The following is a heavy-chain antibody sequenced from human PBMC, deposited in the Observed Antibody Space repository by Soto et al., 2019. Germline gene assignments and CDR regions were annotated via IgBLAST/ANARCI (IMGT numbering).Heavy chain of an antibody. D-gene: IGHD5-12*01. J-gene: IGHJ6*02. CDR1: GYTFTIYG. Sequence: QVLLVPSGGEVKKPGASVKVSCKASGYTFTIYGMNWVRQAPGQGLEWMGWVSPDNGNTNYAQKLRGRVTMTTDTSTSTAYMELRSLRSIDTAVYYCARALGYSGYAGMDVCGQGTTVTVSS. V-gene: IGHV1-18*01. CDR2: VSPDNGNT. CDR3: ARALGYSGYAGMDV.